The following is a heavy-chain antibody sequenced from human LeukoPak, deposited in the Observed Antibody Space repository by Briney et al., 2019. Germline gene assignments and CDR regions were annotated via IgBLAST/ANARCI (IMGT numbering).Heavy chain of an antibody. D-gene: IGHD6-13*01. CDR2: INSDGSST. CDR3: ARDLSDWGIAADIDY. J-gene: IGHJ4*02. V-gene: IGHV3-74*01. Sequence: GGSLRLSCAASGFTFSSYWMHWVRQAPGKGLVWVSRINSDGSSTSYADSVKGRFTISRDNAKNTLYLQMNSLRAEDTAVYYCARDLSDWGIAADIDYWGQGTLVTVSS. CDR1: GFTFSSYW.